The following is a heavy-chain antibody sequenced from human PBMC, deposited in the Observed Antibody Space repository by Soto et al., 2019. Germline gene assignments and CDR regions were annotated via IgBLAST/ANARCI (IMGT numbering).Heavy chain of an antibody. CDR1: GGTFNNYV. D-gene: IGHD2-2*01. Sequence: GASVKVSCKASGGTFNNYVINWVRQAPGQGLEWMGGLIPIFGTASYAQRFQGRVTITADKSTTTAYMELNSLRSEDTAVYYCAGRCDSTSCLAHFDSWGQGTLVTVSS. CDR2: LIPIFGTA. V-gene: IGHV1-69*06. J-gene: IGHJ4*02. CDR3: AGRCDSTSCLAHFDS.